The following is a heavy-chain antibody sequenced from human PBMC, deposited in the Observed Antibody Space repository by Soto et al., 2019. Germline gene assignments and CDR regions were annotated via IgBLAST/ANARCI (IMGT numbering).Heavy chain of an antibody. CDR2: ISWDGGST. V-gene: IGHV3-43*01. D-gene: IGHD3-22*01. CDR1: GFTFDDYT. CDR3: AKDLYSSGYYSEFYYYYGMDV. Sequence: GGSLRLSCAASGFTFDDYTMHWVRQAPGKGLEWVSLISWDGGSTYYADSVKGRFIISRDNSTNSLYLQMNSLRTEDTALYYCAKDLYSSGYYSEFYYYYGMDVWGQGTTVTVSS. J-gene: IGHJ6*02.